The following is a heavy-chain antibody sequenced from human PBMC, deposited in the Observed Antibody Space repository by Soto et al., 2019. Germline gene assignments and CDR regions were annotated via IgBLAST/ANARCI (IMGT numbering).Heavy chain of an antibody. CDR2: ISWNSGSI. V-gene: IGHV3-9*01. CDR3: AKDISKGGGVDYYYYYYGMDV. CDR1: GFTFDDYA. D-gene: IGHD1-26*01. J-gene: IGHJ6*02. Sequence: EVQLVESGGGLVQPGRSLRLSCAASGFTFDDYAMHWVRQAPGKGLEWVSGISWNSGSIGYADSVKGRFTISRDNAQNSLYLQMNSLGAEDTALYYCAKDISKGGGVDYYYYYYGMDVWGQGTTVTVSS.